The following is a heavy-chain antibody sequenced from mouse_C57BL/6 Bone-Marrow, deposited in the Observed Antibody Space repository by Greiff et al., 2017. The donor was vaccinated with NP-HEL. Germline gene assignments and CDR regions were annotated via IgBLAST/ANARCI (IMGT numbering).Heavy chain of an antibody. Sequence: VQLQQSGPELVKPGASVKISCKASGSAFSSSWMNWVKQRPGKGLEWIGRIYPGDGDPNYNGKFKGKATLTADKSSSTAYMQLSSLTSEDSAFYFCARDDYDTLAYWGQGTLVTVSA. CDR1: GSAFSSSW. J-gene: IGHJ3*01. CDR3: ARDDYDTLAY. CDR2: IYPGDGDP. V-gene: IGHV1-82*01. D-gene: IGHD2-4*01.